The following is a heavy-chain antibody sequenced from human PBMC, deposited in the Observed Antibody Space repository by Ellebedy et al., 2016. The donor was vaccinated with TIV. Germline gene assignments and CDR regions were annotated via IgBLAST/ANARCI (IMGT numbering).Heavy chain of an antibody. CDR3: AKDPQIGGAAGGWFDP. J-gene: IGHJ5*02. CDR1: GFTFSSYS. CDR2: ISSSSSYI. D-gene: IGHD3-3*01. V-gene: IGHV3-21*01. Sequence: GESLKISXAASGFTFSSYSMNWVRQAPGKGLEWVSSISSSSSYIYYADSVKGRFTISRDNSKNTLYLQMNSLRAEDTAVYYCAKDPQIGGAAGGWFDPWGQGTLVTVSS.